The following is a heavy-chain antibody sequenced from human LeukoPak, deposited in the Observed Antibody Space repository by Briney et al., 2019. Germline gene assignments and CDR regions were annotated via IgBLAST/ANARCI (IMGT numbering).Heavy chain of an antibody. CDR2: INTDGTVT. CDR1: GFTFSKYW. D-gene: IGHD6-19*01. Sequence: PGGSLTDTCAASGFTFSKYWMLWVRQAPGKGLESVSRINTDGTVTTYADSVKGRFTVSRDNADNTMFLQMNSVRDEDTAVYYCATKQWLAPPPDSWGQGTPVTVSS. J-gene: IGHJ4*02. CDR3: ATKQWLAPPPDS. V-gene: IGHV3-74*01.